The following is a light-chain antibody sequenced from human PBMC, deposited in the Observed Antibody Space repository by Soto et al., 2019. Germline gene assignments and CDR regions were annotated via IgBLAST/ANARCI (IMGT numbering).Light chain of an antibody. CDR1: QSVSSN. CDR2: GAS. J-gene: IGKJ4*01. V-gene: IGKV3-15*01. Sequence: EIVMTQSPATLSVSPGERATLSCRASQSVSSNLAWYQQKPGQAPRLLIYGASTRATGIPARFSGSESGTEFTLTISSLQSVDFAVYYCQQYNNWPLTFGGGTKVEIK. CDR3: QQYNNWPLT.